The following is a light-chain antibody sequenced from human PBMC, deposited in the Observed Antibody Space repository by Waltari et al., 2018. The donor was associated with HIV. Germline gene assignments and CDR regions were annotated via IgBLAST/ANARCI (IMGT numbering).Light chain of an antibody. Sequence: QSALTQPASVSGSPGQSITLSCTETSGGVENSNLVSWYQHFRGKAPKLLIYEVTKRPSGISSRFSGSKSGNTASLTIFDLQAEDEATYYCCSYGSSATFVVFGGGTRVTV. V-gene: IGLV2-23*02. CDR3: CSYGSSATFVV. CDR2: EVT. J-gene: IGLJ2*01. CDR1: SGGVENSNL.